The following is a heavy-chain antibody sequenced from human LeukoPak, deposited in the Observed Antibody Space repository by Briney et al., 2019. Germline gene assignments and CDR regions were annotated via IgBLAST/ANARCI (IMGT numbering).Heavy chain of an antibody. CDR1: GGSFSGYY. CDR2: INHSGST. Sequence: PSETLSLTCAVYGGSFSGYYWSWIRQPPGKGLEWIGEINHSGSTNYNPSLKSRVTISVDTSKNQFSLKLSSVTAADTAVYYCAREVEYYYDSSGYYYFDYRGQGTLVTVSS. V-gene: IGHV4-34*09. CDR3: AREVEYYYDSSGYYYFDY. J-gene: IGHJ4*02. D-gene: IGHD3-22*01.